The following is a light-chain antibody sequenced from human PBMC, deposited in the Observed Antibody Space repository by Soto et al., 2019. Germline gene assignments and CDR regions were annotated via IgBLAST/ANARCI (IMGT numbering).Light chain of an antibody. V-gene: IGKV1-5*01. CDR1: QSISSW. J-gene: IGKJ5*01. Sequence: DIQMTQSPSTLSASVGDRVTITCRASQSISSWLAWYQQNPGKAPKLLIYDASSLESGVPSRFSGSGSGTEFTLTISSLQPDDFATYYCQQYDSYPITFGQGTRLEI. CDR2: DAS. CDR3: QQYDSYPIT.